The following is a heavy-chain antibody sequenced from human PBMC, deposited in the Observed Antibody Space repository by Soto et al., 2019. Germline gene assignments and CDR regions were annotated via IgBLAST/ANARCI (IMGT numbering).Heavy chain of an antibody. CDR2: VSWNRGSI. CDR3: EKDIRLGALSAPDH. J-gene: IGHJ4*02. V-gene: IGHV3-9*01. D-gene: IGHD3-16*02. CDR1: GFTFDDFA. Sequence: PGGSLRLSCVASGFTFDDFAMHWVRQAPGKGLEWVSGVSWNRGSIVYAYSVKGRFTISRDNDKNSLYLQMNSLRPEDTALYYGEKDIRLGALSAPDHWGQGTLVTVSS.